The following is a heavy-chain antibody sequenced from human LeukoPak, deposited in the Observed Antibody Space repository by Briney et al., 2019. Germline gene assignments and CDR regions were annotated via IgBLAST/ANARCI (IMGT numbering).Heavy chain of an antibody. J-gene: IGHJ3*02. CDR1: GFTFSSYG. Sequence: GSLRLSCAASGFTFSSYGMHWVRQAPGKGLEWVAVISYDGSNKYYADSVKGRFTISRDNSKNTLYLQMNSLRAEDTAVYYCAKEFRNGAFDIWGQGTMVTVSS. CDR3: AKEFRNGAFDI. CDR2: ISYDGSNK. V-gene: IGHV3-30*18. D-gene: IGHD2-21*01.